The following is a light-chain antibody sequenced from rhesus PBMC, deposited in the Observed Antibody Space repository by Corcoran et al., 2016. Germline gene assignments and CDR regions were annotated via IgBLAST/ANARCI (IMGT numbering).Light chain of an antibody. CDR1: QGISRW. J-gene: IGKJ4*01. V-gene: IGKV1-22*01. CDR2: KAS. CDR3: QQYSSRPLT. Sequence: DIQMTQSPSSLSASVGDTVTITCRASQGISRWLDWYQQKPGKDPKLLIYKASSLQSGVPSRFSGSGSGTDFTLTISSLQSEDFATYYCQQYSSRPLTFGGGTKVELK.